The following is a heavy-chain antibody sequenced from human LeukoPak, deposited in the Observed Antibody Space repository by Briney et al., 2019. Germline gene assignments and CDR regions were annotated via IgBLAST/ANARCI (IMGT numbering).Heavy chain of an antibody. V-gene: IGHV3-48*04. J-gene: IGHJ6*02. Sequence: GGSLRLSCAASGFTFSSYAMSWVRQAPGKGLEWVSYISSSRSTIDYADSVKGRFTISRDNARNSLYLQMNSLRAEDTAVYYCAIVATYYYYAMDVWGQGTTVTVSS. CDR3: AIVATYYYYAMDV. D-gene: IGHD5-12*01. CDR2: ISSSRSTI. CDR1: GFTFSSYA.